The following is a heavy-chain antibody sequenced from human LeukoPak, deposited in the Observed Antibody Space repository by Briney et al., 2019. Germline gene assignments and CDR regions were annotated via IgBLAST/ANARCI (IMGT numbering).Heavy chain of an antibody. J-gene: IGHJ6*02. V-gene: IGHV1-2*06. Sequence: ASVKVSCKASGYTFTGYYMHWVRQAPGQGLEWMGRINPNSGGTNYAQKFQGRVTMARDTSISTAYMELSRLRSDDTAVYYCASHDDFWSGYSGAYYYYGMTSGAKGPRSPSP. CDR3: ASHDDFWSGYSGAYYYYGMTS. CDR2: INPNSGGT. D-gene: IGHD3-3*01. CDR1: GYTFTGYY.